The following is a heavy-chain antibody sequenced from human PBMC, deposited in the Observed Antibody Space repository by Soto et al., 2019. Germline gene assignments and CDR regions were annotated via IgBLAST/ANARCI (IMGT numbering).Heavy chain of an antibody. V-gene: IGHV1-69*01. CDR2: IIPIFGTT. CDR3: ARGLYCGGGCYSHFDY. J-gene: IGHJ4*02. CDR1: GGTFSNYP. Sequence: VQLVQSGAEVKKPRSSVKVSCKASGGTFSNYPFIWVRQAPGQGLDWMGGIIPIFGTTDYGQRFQGRVTITADESTNTAYMELSSLRSDDTAVYYCARGLYCGGGCYSHFDYWAQGTLVTVSS. D-gene: IGHD2-21*02.